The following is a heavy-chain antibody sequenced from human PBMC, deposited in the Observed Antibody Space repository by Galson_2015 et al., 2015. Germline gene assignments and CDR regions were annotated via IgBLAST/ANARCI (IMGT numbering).Heavy chain of an antibody. V-gene: IGHV1-46*03. CDR2: INPSGGST. J-gene: IGHJ4*02. CDR3: ALLYGSGSYYRGEDY. Sequence: SVKVSCKASGYTFTSYYMHWVRQAPGQGLEWMGIINPSGGSTSYAQKFQGRVTMTRDTSTSTVYMELSSLRSEDTAVYYCALLYGSGSYYRGEDYWGQGTLVTVSS. D-gene: IGHD3-10*01. CDR1: GYTFTSYY.